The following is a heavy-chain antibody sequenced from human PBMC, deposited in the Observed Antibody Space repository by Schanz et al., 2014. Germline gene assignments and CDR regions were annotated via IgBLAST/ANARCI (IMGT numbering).Heavy chain of an antibody. CDR3: AKAADWPVTRFDP. D-gene: IGHD3-9*01. V-gene: IGHV3-23*04. Sequence: EVQLVESGGGLVQPGGSLRLSCAASGFSFSSYAMGWVRQAPGKGLEWVSAISGSGGSTYYADSVKGRFTISRDNSKNTLYLQMSSLRADDTAVYYCAKAADWPVTRFDPWGQGTLVTVSS. CDR2: ISGSGGST. J-gene: IGHJ5*02. CDR1: GFSFSSYA.